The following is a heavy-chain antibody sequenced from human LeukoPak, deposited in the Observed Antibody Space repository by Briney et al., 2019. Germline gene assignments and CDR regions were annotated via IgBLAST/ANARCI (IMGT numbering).Heavy chain of an antibody. V-gene: IGHV1-69*04. Sequence: ASVKVSCKASGGTFSSYAISWVRQAPGQGLEWMGRIIPILGIANYAQKFQGRVTITADKSTSTAYMELSSLRSEDTAVYYCARDGVGMATIEGYNWFDPWGQGTLVTVSS. CDR3: ARDGVGMATIEGYNWFDP. D-gene: IGHD5-24*01. CDR2: IIPILGIA. CDR1: GGTFSSYA. J-gene: IGHJ5*02.